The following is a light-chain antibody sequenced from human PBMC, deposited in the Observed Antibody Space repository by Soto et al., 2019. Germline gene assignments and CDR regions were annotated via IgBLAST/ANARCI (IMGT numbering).Light chain of an antibody. Sequence: EIVMTQSPATLSVSPGERATLSCRASQSVSSNLAWYQQKPGQAPRLLIYGASTRATGIPARFSGSGSGIEFTLTISSLQSEDFAVYYCQQYNNWFSITFGQGTRLEIK. J-gene: IGKJ5*01. V-gene: IGKV3-15*01. CDR3: QQYNNWFSIT. CDR2: GAS. CDR1: QSVSSN.